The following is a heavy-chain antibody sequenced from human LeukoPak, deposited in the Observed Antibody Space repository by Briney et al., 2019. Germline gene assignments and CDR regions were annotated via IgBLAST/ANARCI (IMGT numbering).Heavy chain of an antibody. CDR3: ARDNSIHERGWWFDP. D-gene: IGHD4-23*01. V-gene: IGHV1-46*01. Sequence: ASVRVSCKASGYSFTSHYMHWVRQAPGQGLEWMGLINPRGTSTIYAEKFQGRIIMTRDMSTTTDYMELSSLKSDDTAVYYCARDNSIHERGWWFDPWGQGTLVTVSS. CDR1: GYSFTSHY. J-gene: IGHJ5*02. CDR2: INPRGTST.